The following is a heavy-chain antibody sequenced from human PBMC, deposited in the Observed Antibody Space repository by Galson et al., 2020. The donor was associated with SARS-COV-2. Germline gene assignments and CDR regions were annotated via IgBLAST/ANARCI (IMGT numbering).Heavy chain of an antibody. V-gene: IGHV1-18*04. CDR2: ISCHNGNT. CDR1: GYTFNRYG. D-gene: IGHD1-26*01. Sequence: ASVKVSCKASGYTFNRYGISWVRQAPGQGLEWLGWISCHNGNTNYPQKFQGRVTMTTDKWTNTVYMELRSLRSDDTAVYYCAREEDPTDFNPYFDYWGQGTQVTGSS. CDR3: AREEDPTDFNPYFDY. J-gene: IGHJ4*02.